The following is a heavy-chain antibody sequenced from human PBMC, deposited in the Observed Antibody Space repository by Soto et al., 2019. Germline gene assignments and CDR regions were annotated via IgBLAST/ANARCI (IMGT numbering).Heavy chain of an antibody. Sequence: QITLKESGPTLVTPTESLTLTCAFSAFSRSTAGEAVGWVRQPPGKALEWLALFYWDNDMRYSPSLHSRVTIARFTSTVSAVLTMTYMDPVDTATFYCVHLFGAYTKAGRDWYAFAVWGQEQLVIVSS. CDR2: FYWDNDM. CDR1: AFSRSTAGEA. J-gene: IGHJ3*01. CDR3: VHLFGAYTKAGRDWYAFAV. D-gene: IGHD3-9*01. V-gene: IGHV2-5*02.